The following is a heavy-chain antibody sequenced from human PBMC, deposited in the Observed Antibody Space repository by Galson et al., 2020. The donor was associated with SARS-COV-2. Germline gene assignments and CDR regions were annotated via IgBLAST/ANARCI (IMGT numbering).Heavy chain of an antibody. V-gene: IGHV4-39*01. CDR2: INYIGTT. J-gene: IGHJ1*01. Sequence: SETLSLTCTVSGGSIRSSSGYFWGWVRQAPEKGLEWIATINYIGTTYYNPSLGSRVSISADMSRNQFSLKVNDVTAADTAVYYCARGMVAATAQPEYFQHWGQGTLVTVSS. CDR1: GGSIRSSSGYF. CDR3: ARGMVAATAQPEYFQH. D-gene: IGHD2-15*01.